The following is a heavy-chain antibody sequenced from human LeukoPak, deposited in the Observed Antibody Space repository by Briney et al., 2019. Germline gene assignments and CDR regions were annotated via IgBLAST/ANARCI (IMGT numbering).Heavy chain of an antibody. CDR1: GDSVTSSF. D-gene: IGHD1-26*01. CDR2: VSSDGTT. V-gene: IGHV4-59*08. Sequence: SETLSLTCSVSGDSVTSSFWNWIRQPPGKGLEWIGYVSSDGTTNYIPSLRSRVVMSVDTAKNDISLNLTSVTAADTAVYYCARTAFGGTFPYYYYYMDVWGKGTTVTVSS. J-gene: IGHJ6*03. CDR3: ARTAFGGTFPYYYYYMDV.